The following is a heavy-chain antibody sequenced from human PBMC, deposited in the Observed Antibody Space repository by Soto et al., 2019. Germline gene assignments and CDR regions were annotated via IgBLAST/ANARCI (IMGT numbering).Heavy chain of an antibody. CDR3: ARDLIVVVPAAMRYDAFDI. V-gene: IGHV3-48*01. J-gene: IGHJ3*02. CDR1: GFTFSSYS. CDR2: ISSSSSTI. Sequence: SLRLSCAASGFTFSSYSMNWVRQAPGKGLEWVSYISSSSSTIYYADSVKGRFTISRDNAKNSLYLQMNSLRAEDTAVYYCARDLIVVVPAAMRYDAFDIWGQGTMVTVSS. D-gene: IGHD2-2*01.